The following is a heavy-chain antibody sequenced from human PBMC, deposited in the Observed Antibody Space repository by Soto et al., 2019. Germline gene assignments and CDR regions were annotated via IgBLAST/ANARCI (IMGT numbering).Heavy chain of an antibody. CDR1: GFIFSSYS. Sequence: GGSLRLSCASSGFIFSSYSMNLVRQAPGKGLEWVSYISGSSTTVYNADSVKGRFTISRDNAKNSLYLQMNSLRDEDTAVYYCARTYSGSPGVNDYWGQGTLVTVSS. J-gene: IGHJ4*02. CDR3: ARTYSGSPGVNDY. D-gene: IGHD1-26*01. V-gene: IGHV3-48*02. CDR2: ISGSSTTV.